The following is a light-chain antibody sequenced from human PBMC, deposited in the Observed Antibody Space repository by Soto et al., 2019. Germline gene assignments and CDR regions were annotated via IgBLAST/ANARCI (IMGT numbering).Light chain of an antibody. Sequence: IVMKQSPDTPSLNPGERAPLSCRASQSVSSYLAWYQQKPGQAPRLLIYDASNRATGIPDRFSGSGSGTDFTLTISRLEPEDFAVYYCQQYGSSPITFGQGTRLE. CDR1: QSVSSY. CDR3: QQYGSSPIT. J-gene: IGKJ5*01. V-gene: IGKV3-20*01. CDR2: DAS.